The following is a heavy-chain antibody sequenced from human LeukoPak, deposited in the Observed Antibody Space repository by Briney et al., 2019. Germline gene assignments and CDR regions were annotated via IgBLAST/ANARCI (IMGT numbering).Heavy chain of an antibody. CDR1: GFTFDDYA. V-gene: IGHV3-9*01. J-gene: IGHJ4*02. Sequence: AGGSLRLSCAASGFTFDDYAMHWVRQAPGKGLEWVSGISWNSGSIGYADSVKGRFTISRDNAKNSLYLQMNSLRAEDTALYYWAKLRYNYYGSGSYYNYFDYWGQGTLVTVSS. CDR2: ISWNSGSI. D-gene: IGHD3-10*01. CDR3: AKLRYNYYGSGSYYNYFDY.